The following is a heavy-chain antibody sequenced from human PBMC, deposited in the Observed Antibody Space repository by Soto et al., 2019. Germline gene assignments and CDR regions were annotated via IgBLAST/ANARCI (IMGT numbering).Heavy chain of an antibody. D-gene: IGHD3-3*01. J-gene: IGHJ4*02. V-gene: IGHV4-59*01. CDR2: IYYSGST. CDR1: GGSISSYY. Sequence: PSETLSLTCTVSGGSISSYYWSWIRQPPGKGLEWIGYIYYSGSTNYNPSLKSRVTISVDTSKNQFSLKLSSVTAADTAVYYFAGTSGYYDFWSGYHPLDYWGQGTLVTVSS. CDR3: AGTSGYYDFWSGYHPLDY.